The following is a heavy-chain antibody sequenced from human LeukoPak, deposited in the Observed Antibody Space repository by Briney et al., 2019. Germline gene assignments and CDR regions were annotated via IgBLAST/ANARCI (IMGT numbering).Heavy chain of an antibody. CDR1: SDSISSGDYY. CDR3: AGAATGYYLSHYYFPY. Sequence: SQTLSLTCTVSSDSISSGDYYWTWIRQPPGKGLEWIGYIYYNGITYYNPSLKSRVIISVDQPKKQFSLKLSSVTAADTAVYYCAGAATGYYLSHYYFPYWGRGTLVTVSS. J-gene: IGHJ4*02. D-gene: IGHD3-9*01. CDR2: IYYNGIT. V-gene: IGHV4-30-4*01.